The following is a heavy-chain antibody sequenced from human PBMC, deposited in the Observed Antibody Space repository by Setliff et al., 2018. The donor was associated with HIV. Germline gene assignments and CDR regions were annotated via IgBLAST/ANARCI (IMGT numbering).Heavy chain of an antibody. J-gene: IGHJ4*02. CDR1: GGSISSSNW. D-gene: IGHD3-10*01. CDR2: IYHSGST. CDR3: ARDDTVVRGHIDY. Sequence: SETLSLTCAVSGGSISSSNWWSWVRQPPGKGLEWIGEIYHSGSTNYNPSLKSRVTISLDTSKNQFSLKLSSVTAADTAVYYCARDDTVVRGHIDYWGQGTLVTVSS. V-gene: IGHV4-4*02.